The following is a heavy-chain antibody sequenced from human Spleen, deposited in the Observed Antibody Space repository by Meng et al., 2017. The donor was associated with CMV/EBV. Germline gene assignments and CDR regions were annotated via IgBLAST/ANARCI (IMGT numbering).Heavy chain of an antibody. J-gene: IGHJ6*02. CDR1: GFSFDEYA. D-gene: IGHD1-26*01. V-gene: IGHV3-13*01. CDR2: IGTAGDT. Sequence: GESLKISCVASGFSFDEYAMHWVRQATGKGLEWVSAIGTAGDTYYPGSVRGRISISRDNSKSMLYLQMNSLGPADTAIYYCARGGDEWDLLVDHYHNGVDVWGQGTTVTVSS. CDR3: ARGGDEWDLLVDHYHNGVDV.